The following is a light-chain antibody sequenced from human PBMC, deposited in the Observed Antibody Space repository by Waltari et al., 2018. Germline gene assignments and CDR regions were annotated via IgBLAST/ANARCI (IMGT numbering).Light chain of an antibody. Sequence: IVLTQSPATLSLSPGERATVSCRASQSVSSSLACYHQNPGQTPRLLIYATSKRATVIPARFSGSGSGTDFTLTISSLEPEDFAVYYCQHRTTWPPSLTFGGGTRVEVK. CDR2: ATS. V-gene: IGKV3-11*01. CDR1: QSVSSS. J-gene: IGKJ4*01. CDR3: QHRTTWPPSLT.